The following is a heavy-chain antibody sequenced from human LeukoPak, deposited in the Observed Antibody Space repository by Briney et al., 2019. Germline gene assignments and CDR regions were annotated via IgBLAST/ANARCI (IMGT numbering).Heavy chain of an antibody. V-gene: IGHV4-30-4*08. CDR1: GGSISSGDYY. CDR3: AREVSGHCSSTSCAP. D-gene: IGHD2-2*01. J-gene: IGHJ5*02. Sequence: PSETLSLTCTVSGGSISSGDYYWSWIRQPPGKGLEWIGYIYYSGSTYYNPSLKSRVTISVDTSKNQFSLKLSSVTAADTAVCYCAREVSGHCSSTSCAPWGQGTLVTVSS. CDR2: IYYSGST.